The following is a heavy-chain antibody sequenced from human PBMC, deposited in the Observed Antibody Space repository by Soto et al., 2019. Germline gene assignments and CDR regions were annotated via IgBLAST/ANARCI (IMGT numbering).Heavy chain of an antibody. D-gene: IGHD5-12*01. Sequence: EVQLVESGGGLVKPGGSLRLSCAASGFTFSSYSMNWVRQAPGKGLEWVSSISSSSSYIYYADSVKGRFTISRDNAKNSLYLQMNSLRAEDTAVYYCTREVSNYSGYDFDYWGQGTVVTVSP. CDR2: ISSSSSYI. CDR1: GFTFSSYS. V-gene: IGHV3-21*01. CDR3: TREVSNYSGYDFDY. J-gene: IGHJ4*02.